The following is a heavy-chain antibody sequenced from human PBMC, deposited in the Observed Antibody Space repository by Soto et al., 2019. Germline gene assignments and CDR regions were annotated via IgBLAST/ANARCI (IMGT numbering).Heavy chain of an antibody. D-gene: IGHD5-12*01. CDR3: ARDIVATGHNWFDP. CDR1: GGSISSGGYY. V-gene: IGHV4-31*03. J-gene: IGHJ5*02. CDR2: IYYSGST. Sequence: SETLSLTCTVSGGSISSGGYYWSWIRQHPGKGLEWIGYIYYSGSTYYNPSLKSRVTISVDTSKNQFSLKLSSVTAADTAVYYCARDIVATGHNWFDPWGQGTLVTVSS.